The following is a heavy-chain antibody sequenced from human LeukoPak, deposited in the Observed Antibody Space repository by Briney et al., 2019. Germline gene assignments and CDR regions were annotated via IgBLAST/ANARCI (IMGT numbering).Heavy chain of an antibody. J-gene: IGHJ4*02. D-gene: IGHD3-3*01. CDR1: GFTFSSYS. CDR3: ARDLGPIFGVVIPFDY. Sequence: TGGSLRLSCAASGFTFSSYSMNWVRQAPGKGLEWVSYISSSSSTIYYADSVKGRFTISRDNAKNSLYLQMNSLRAEDTAVYYCARDLGPIFGVVIPFDYWGQGTLVTVSS. CDR2: ISSSSSTI. V-gene: IGHV3-48*04.